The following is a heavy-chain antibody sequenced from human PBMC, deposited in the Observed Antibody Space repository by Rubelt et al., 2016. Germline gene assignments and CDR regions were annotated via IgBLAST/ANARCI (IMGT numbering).Heavy chain of an antibody. V-gene: IGHV4-59*08. CDR2: IYYSWST. J-gene: IGHJ4*02. CDR3: ARHPLSSGCPDY. D-gene: IGHD6-19*01. CDR1: GGSISTYY. Sequence: QVQLQESGPGLVKPSQTLSLTCAVSGGSISTYYWSWIRQPPGKGLEWIGSIYYSWSTYYNPSLKSRVTITVDTSKNPFSLRLSTVTAADTAVYYCARHPLSSGCPDYWGQGTLVTVSS.